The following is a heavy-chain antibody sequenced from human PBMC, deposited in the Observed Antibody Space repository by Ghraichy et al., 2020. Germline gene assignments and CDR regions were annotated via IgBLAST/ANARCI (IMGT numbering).Heavy chain of an antibody. V-gene: IGHV1-2*06. CDR1: GYTFTGYY. D-gene: IGHD6-13*01. Sequence: ASVKVSCKASGYTFTGYYMHWVRQAPGQGLEWMGRINPNSGGTNYAQKFQGRVTMTRDTSISTAYMELSRLRSDDTAVYYCARGAAAGRSYWYFDLWGRGTLVTVSS. J-gene: IGHJ2*01. CDR2: INPNSGGT. CDR3: ARGAAAGRSYWYFDL.